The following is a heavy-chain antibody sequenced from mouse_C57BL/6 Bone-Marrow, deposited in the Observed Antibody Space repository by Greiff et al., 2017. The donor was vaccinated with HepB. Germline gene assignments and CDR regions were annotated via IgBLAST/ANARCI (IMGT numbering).Heavy chain of an antibody. J-gene: IGHJ3*01. CDR1: GYSITSGYY. V-gene: IGHV3-6*01. D-gene: IGHD3-2*02. CDR2: MRYDGSN. Sequence: EVQLVESGPGLVKPSQSLSLTCSVTGYSITSGYYWNWIRQFPGNKLEWMGYMRYDGSNNYNPTLKNRISITRDTSKNQVFLQLNSVTTEDTASYYCARQTAQATAWFAYWGQGTLVTVSA. CDR3: ARQTAQATAWFAY.